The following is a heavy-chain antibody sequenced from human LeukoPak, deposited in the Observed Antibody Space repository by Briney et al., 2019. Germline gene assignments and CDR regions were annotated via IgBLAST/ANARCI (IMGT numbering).Heavy chain of an antibody. Sequence: GESLKISCKGSGYSFTSYRIGWVRQMPGKGLEWMGIIYPGDSDTRYSPSFQGQVTISADKSISTAYLQWSSLKASDTAMYYCARSDYDILTGYPVDPFDYWGQGTLVTVSS. CDR1: GYSFTSYR. CDR3: ARSDYDILTGYPVDPFDY. CDR2: IYPGDSDT. J-gene: IGHJ4*02. V-gene: IGHV5-51*01. D-gene: IGHD3-9*01.